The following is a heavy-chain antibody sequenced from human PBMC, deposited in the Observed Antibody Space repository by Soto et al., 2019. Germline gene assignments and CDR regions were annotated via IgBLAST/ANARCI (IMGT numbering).Heavy chain of an antibody. J-gene: IGHJ5*01. Sequence: ESGGSLVQPGGSLRLSCAASGFTFGSYWMTWVRQAPGKGLEWVANIKQDGSETYYVDSVKGRFIISRDNAKNSLFLQMSSLRVDDTAMYYCERDPRGHYSFDSWGQGTLVTVSS. D-gene: IGHD2-21*01. CDR1: GFTFGSYW. CDR3: ERDPRGHYSFDS. CDR2: IKQDGSET. V-gene: IGHV3-7*03.